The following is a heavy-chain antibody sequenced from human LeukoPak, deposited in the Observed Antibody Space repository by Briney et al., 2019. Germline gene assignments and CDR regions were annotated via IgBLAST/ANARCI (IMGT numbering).Heavy chain of an antibody. D-gene: IGHD7-27*01. CDR1: GFTVSSNY. CDR2: IYSGGST. Sequence: GGSLRLSCAASGFTVSSNYMSWVRQAPGKGLEWVSVIYSGGSTYYADSVKGRFTISRDNSKNTLYLRMNSLRAEDTAVYYCARDWGTEAYFDYWGQGTLVTVSS. CDR3: ARDWGTEAYFDY. V-gene: IGHV3-66*01. J-gene: IGHJ4*02.